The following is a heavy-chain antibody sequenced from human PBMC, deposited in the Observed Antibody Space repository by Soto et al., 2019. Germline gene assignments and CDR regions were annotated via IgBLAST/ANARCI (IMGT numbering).Heavy chain of an antibody. Sequence: GESLKISCAASGFTFSSYAMSWVRQAPGKGLEWVSAISGSGGSTYYADSVKGRFTISRDNSKNTLYLQMNSLRAEDTAVYYCAKGTDALRYFDWFDYWGQGTLVTVSS. V-gene: IGHV3-23*01. D-gene: IGHD3-9*01. CDR3: AKGTDALRYFDWFDY. CDR2: ISGSGGST. J-gene: IGHJ4*02. CDR1: GFTFSSYA.